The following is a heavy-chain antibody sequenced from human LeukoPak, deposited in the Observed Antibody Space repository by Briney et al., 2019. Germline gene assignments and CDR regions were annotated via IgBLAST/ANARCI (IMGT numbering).Heavy chain of an antibody. J-gene: IGHJ4*02. CDR1: GFTFSDYY. Sequence: GGSLRLSCAASGFTFSDYYMSWIRQAPGKGLEWVSYISSSGSTIYYADSVKGRFTISRDNAKNSLYLQMNSLRAEDTAVYYCARPYCSGGSCYKTNVWGQGTLVTVSS. D-gene: IGHD2-15*01. V-gene: IGHV3-11*04. CDR2: ISSSGSTI. CDR3: ARPYCSGGSCYKTNV.